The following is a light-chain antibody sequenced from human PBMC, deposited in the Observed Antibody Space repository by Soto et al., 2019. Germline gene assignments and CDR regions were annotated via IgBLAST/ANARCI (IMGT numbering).Light chain of an antibody. CDR3: QQYVSSPWA. CDR2: RTS. Sequence: EIVLMQSPGTLSLSPGERATLSCRASQSISSNLAWYQQKPGQAPRLLMFRTSSRATGFPARFSGSGSGTDFTLTISSLEPEDFAVYYCQQYVSSPWAFGQGTKVDIK. CDR1: QSISSN. J-gene: IGKJ1*01. V-gene: IGKV3-20*01.